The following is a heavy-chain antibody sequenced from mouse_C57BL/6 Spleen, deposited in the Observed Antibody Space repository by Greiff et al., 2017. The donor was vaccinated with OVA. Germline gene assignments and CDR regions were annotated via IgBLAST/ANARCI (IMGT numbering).Heavy chain of an antibody. Sequence: QVQLQQPGAELVMPGASVKLSCKASGYTFTSYWMHWVKQRPGQGLEWIGEIDPSDSYTNYNQKFKGNSTLTVDKSSSTAYMQLSSLTSEDSAVYYCARNGYYGSSFWYFDVWGTGTTVTVSS. CDR1: GYTFTSYW. D-gene: IGHD1-1*01. CDR2: IDPSDSYT. CDR3: ARNGYYGSSFWYFDV. J-gene: IGHJ1*03. V-gene: IGHV1-69*01.